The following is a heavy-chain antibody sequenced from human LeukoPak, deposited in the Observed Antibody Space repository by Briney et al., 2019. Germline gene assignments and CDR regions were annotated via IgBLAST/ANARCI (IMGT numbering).Heavy chain of an antibody. Sequence: GRSLRLSCAASGFTFSSYPMHWVRQAPGKGLDCVALISSDGSKNYYVDSVKGRFTISRDNSQNTLYLQMNSLRPEDTAVYYCAKDYAAYYDILTGYPAHDYWGQGTLVTVSS. V-gene: IGHV3-30*04. J-gene: IGHJ4*02. CDR3: AKDYAAYYDILTGYPAHDY. CDR2: ISSDGSKN. CDR1: GFTFSSYP. D-gene: IGHD3-9*01.